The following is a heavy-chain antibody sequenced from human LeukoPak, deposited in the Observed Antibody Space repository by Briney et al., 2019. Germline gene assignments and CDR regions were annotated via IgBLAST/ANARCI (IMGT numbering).Heavy chain of an antibody. CDR3: ARQGGGYSFDY. D-gene: IGHD2-21*01. Sequence: PSETLSLTCTVSGGSISSFYWSWIRRPPGKGLDWIGYIYYSGSTNYNPSLKSRVTISVDTSKNQFSLKLSSVTAADTAVYYCARQGGGYSFDYWGQGALVTVSS. CDR1: GGSISSFY. V-gene: IGHV4-59*08. J-gene: IGHJ4*02. CDR2: IYYSGST.